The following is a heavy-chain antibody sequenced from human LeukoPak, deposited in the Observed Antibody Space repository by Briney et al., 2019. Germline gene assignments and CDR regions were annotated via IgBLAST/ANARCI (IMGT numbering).Heavy chain of an antibody. CDR3: ATGLVSAYEY. J-gene: IGHJ4*02. CDR2: IHSDGINT. V-gene: IGHV3-74*01. Sequence: GGSLRLSCAASGLTFTNYWMHWVRQAPGKELVWVSRIHSDGINTVYADSVKGRFTISRDNAKNMLYLQMHSLRVEDTALYYCATGLVSAYEYWGQGTPVTVSS. CDR1: GLTFTNYW. D-gene: IGHD2-21*01.